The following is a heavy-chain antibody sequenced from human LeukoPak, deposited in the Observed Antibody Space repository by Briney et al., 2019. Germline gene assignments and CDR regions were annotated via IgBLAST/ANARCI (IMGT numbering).Heavy chain of an antibody. CDR1: GFTFTKYW. J-gene: IGHJ4*02. V-gene: IGHV3-7*01. CDR2: IKQDGSDK. CDR3: ARELPFDY. Sequence: GGSLRLSCAASGFTFTKYWMTWVRQAPGKGLEWVGNIKQDGSDKNYMDSVKGRFTISRDNTKNSVYLQMSSLRAEDTAVYYCARELPFDYWGQGTLVTVSS. D-gene: IGHD2-15*01.